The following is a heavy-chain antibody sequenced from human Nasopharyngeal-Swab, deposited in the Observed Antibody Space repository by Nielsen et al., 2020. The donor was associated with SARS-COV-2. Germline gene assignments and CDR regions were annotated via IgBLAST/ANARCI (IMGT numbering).Heavy chain of an antibody. D-gene: IGHD6-13*01. V-gene: IGHV3-21*01. CDR1: GFTFSSYS. Sequence: GESLKIPCAASGFTFSSYSMNWVRQAPGKGLEWVSTISSSSSYIYYADSVKGRFTISRDNAKNSLYLQMNSLRAEDTAVYYCAREEGSSWHYFDYWGQGTLVTVSS. J-gene: IGHJ4*02. CDR3: AREEGSSWHYFDY. CDR2: ISSSSSYI.